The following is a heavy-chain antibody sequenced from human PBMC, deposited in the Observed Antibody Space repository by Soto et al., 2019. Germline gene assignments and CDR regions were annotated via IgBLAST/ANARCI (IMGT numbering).Heavy chain of an antibody. CDR2: IRSKAYGGTT. CDR1: GFTFGDYA. D-gene: IGHD2-15*01. V-gene: IGHV3-49*03. CDR3: TRDFVEWWAKLVIYYFDY. Sequence: GGSLRLSCTASGFTFGDYAMSWFRQAPGKGLEWVGFIRSKAYGGTTEYAASVKGRFTISRDDSKSIAYLQMNSLKTEDTAVYYCTRDFVEWWAKLVIYYFDYWGQGT. J-gene: IGHJ4*02.